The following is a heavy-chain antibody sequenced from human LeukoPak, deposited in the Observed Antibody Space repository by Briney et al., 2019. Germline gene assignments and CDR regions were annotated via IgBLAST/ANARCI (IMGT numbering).Heavy chain of an antibody. J-gene: IGHJ4*02. D-gene: IGHD6-13*01. Sequence: GGSLRLSCATSGFTFSTYSMNWVRQAPGKGLEWVSSISSSSIYIYYADSVKGRFTISRDNAKNSLYLQMNSLRAEDTALYYCARATSGFAADYWGQGALVTVPS. CDR3: ARATSGFAADY. CDR1: GFTFSTYS. CDR2: ISSSSIYI. V-gene: IGHV3-21*01.